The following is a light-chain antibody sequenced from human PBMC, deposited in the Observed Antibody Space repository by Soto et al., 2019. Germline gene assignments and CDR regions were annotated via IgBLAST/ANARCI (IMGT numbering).Light chain of an antibody. V-gene: IGLV2-11*01. CDR2: DVS. J-gene: IGLJ1*01. CDR1: SSDVVAYDY. Sequence: QSALTQPPSVSGPPGQSVTISCTGTSSDVVAYDYVSWYQQHPGKAPKLMIYDVSKRPSGVPDRFSGSKSGNTASLTISGLQAEDEADYYCCSYAGSYASDYVFXAGTKVTVL. CDR3: CSYAGSYASDYV.